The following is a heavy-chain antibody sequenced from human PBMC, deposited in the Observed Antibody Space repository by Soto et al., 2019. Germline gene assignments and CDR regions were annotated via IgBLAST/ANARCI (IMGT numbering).Heavy chain of an antibody. CDR1: GFSLSTSGVG. CDR2: IYWDDDK. Sequence: QITLKESGPTLVKPTQTLTLTCTVSGFSLSTSGVGVGWIRQPPGNALEWLALIYWDDDKRYSPSLKSRLTITKHTSKNQVVLTMTNMDPVDTATYYCAHSNMVRGVITFDYWGQGTLVTVSS. V-gene: IGHV2-5*02. CDR3: AHSNMVRGVITFDY. D-gene: IGHD3-10*01. J-gene: IGHJ4*02.